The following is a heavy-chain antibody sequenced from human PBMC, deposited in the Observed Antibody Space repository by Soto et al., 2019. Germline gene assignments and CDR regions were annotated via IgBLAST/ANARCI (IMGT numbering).Heavy chain of an antibody. CDR2: IYWDDDK. Sequence: QITLKESGPPLVKPTQTLTLTCTFSGFSLSTSGVGVDWIRQPPGKALEWLALIYWDDDKRYSPSLKDRLTVTKDTSKNQVVLTMTNMHPVDTATYYCGREIAEHAKGYWFDPWGQGPLVSVSS. V-gene: IGHV2-5*02. D-gene: IGHD6-13*01. CDR3: GREIAEHAKGYWFDP. J-gene: IGHJ5*02. CDR1: GFSLSTSGVG.